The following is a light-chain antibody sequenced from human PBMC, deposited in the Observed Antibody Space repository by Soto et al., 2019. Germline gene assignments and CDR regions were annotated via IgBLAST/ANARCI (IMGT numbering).Light chain of an antibody. CDR2: EVS. V-gene: IGLV2-8*01. J-gene: IGLJ1*01. Sequence: QSALTQPPSASGSPGQSVTISCTGTSSDVGLYNYVSWYQQHPGKAPKLMIYEVSKRPSGVPDRFSGSKSGNTASLTVSGLHAEDEADYYCSSYAGNNHYVFVSGTKLTVL. CDR3: SSYAGNNHYV. CDR1: SSDVGLYNY.